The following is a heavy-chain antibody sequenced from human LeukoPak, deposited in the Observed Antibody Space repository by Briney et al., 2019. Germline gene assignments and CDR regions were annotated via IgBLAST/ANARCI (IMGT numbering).Heavy chain of an antibody. D-gene: IGHD6-19*01. CDR3: IPVAGTGFDY. CDR1: GFAFSRYA. V-gene: IGHV3-23*01. CDR2: ISGSGGST. J-gene: IGHJ4*02. Sequence: GGSLRLSCAASGFAFSRYAMTWVRQAPGKGLEWVSAISGSGGSTYYADSVKGWFTISRDNSKNTLFLQMNSLRAEDTAVYYGIPVAGTGFDYWGQGTLVTVSS.